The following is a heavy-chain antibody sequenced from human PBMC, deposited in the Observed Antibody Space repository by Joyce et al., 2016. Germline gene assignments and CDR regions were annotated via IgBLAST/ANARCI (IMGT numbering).Heavy chain of an antibody. V-gene: IGHV3-30*18. J-gene: IGHJ4*02. D-gene: IGHD6-25*01. CDR1: GLTLSNYG. CDR2: ISYDGIYK. CDR3: AKILTVTDSSGWFLDY. Sequence: QVQLVESGGGVVQLGRSLTLSCAASGLTLSNYGVHWGRQAPGKGEEWVSVISYDGIYKSYADTVKGRFTISRDNSKNTVVLEMNSVRAEDTAVYYCAKILTVTDSSGWFLDYRGQGTLVTVSS.